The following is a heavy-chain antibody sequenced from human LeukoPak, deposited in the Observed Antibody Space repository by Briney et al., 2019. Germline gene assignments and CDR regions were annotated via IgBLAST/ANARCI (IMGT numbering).Heavy chain of an antibody. CDR2: VRYHGSHE. CDR1: GFLFSDYG. V-gene: IGHV3-30*02. CDR3: AKESDSGYHTEGPKY. Sequence: GGSLRLSCAASGFLFSDYGMHWVRQAPGKGLGWVAFVRYHGSHEFYADSVKGRFTISRDNSKNTLYLQMNSLRADDTAVYSCAKESDSGYHTEGPKYWGRGTLVTVSS. D-gene: IGHD5-12*01. J-gene: IGHJ4*02.